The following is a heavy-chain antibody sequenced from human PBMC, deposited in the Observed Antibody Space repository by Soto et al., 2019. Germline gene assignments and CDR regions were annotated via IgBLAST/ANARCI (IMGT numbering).Heavy chain of an antibody. CDR2: IYPGDSDT. J-gene: IGHJ4*02. CDR1: GYSFTSYW. Sequence: GESLKISCKGSGYSFTSYWIGWVRQMPGKGLEWMGIIYPGDSDTRYSPSFQGQVTISADKSISTAYLQWSSLKASDTAMYYCARHEGSSAYYEPPSDYWGQGTLVTVSS. D-gene: IGHD3-22*01. CDR3: ARHEGSSAYYEPPSDY. V-gene: IGHV5-51*01.